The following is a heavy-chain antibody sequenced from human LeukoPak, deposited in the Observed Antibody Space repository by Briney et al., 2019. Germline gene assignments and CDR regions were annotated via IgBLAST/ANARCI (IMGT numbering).Heavy chain of an antibody. J-gene: IGHJ4*02. CDR2: ISSSSSYI. CDR3: AGTTMVRGVIPWAFDY. CDR1: GFTFSSCS. Sequence: GGSLRLSCAASGFTFSSCSMNWVRQAPGKGLEWVSSISSSSSYIYYADSVKGRFTISRDNAKNSLYLQMNSLRAEDTAVYYCAGTTMVRGVIPWAFDYWGQGTLVAVSS. D-gene: IGHD3-10*01. V-gene: IGHV3-21*01.